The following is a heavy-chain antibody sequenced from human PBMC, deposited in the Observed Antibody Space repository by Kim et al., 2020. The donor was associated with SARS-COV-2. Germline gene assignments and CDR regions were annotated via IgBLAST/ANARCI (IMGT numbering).Heavy chain of an antibody. CDR2: INHSGST. J-gene: IGHJ5*02. D-gene: IGHD6-19*01. V-gene: IGHV4-34*01. Sequence: SETLSLTCAVYGGSFSGYYWSWIRQPPGKGLEWNGEINHSGSTKYNPSLKSRVTISVDTSKTQFSLKLSSVTAADTAVYYCARGAYSSGWYGNKNWFDPWGQGSLVTVSS. CDR1: GGSFSGYY. CDR3: ARGAYSSGWYGNKNWFDP.